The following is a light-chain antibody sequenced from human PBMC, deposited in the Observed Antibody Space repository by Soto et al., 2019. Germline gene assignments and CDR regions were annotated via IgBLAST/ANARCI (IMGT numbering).Light chain of an antibody. V-gene: IGKV1-9*01. CDR3: QQHNSFPRS. J-gene: IGKJ2*01. CDR2: TAS. CDR1: QGINSY. Sequence: DIQLTQSPSFLSASVGDRVTVTCRASQGINSYLAWYQQKPGKAPKLLIYTASTLQSGVPSRFSGSGSGTEFTLTISSLQPEDYATYYCQQHNSFPRSFGQGTKLEIK.